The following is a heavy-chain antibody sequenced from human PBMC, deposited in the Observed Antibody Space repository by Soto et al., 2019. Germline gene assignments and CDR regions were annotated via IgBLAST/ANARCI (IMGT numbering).Heavy chain of an antibody. D-gene: IGHD3-10*01. CDR3: ARWTYGSGSYYKPTFYMDV. Sequence: SETLSLTCTVSGGSISSYYWSWIRQPPGKGLEWIGYIYYSGSTNYNPSLKSRVTISVDTSKNQFSLKLSSVTAADTAVYYCARWTYGSGSYYKPTFYMDVWGKGTTVTVSS. V-gene: IGHV4-59*01. CDR1: GGSISSYY. J-gene: IGHJ6*03. CDR2: IYYSGST.